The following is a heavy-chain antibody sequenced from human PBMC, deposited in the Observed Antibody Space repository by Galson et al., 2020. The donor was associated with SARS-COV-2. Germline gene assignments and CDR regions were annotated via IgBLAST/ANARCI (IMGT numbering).Heavy chain of an antibody. Sequence: GGSLRLSCAASGFTFSSYAMHWVRQAPGKGLEWVAVIRYDGSNKYYADSVKGRFTISRANSKNTLYLQMNSLRAEDTAVDYCARDAYKSWIQLGLDYWGQGTLVTVSS. CDR1: GFTFSSYA. CDR3: ARDAYKSWIQLGLDY. V-gene: IGHV3-33*01. J-gene: IGHJ4*02. D-gene: IGHD5-18*01. CDR2: IRYDGSNK.